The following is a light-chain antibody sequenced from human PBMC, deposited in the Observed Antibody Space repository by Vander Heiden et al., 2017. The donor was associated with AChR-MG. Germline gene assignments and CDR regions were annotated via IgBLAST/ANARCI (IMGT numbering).Light chain of an antibody. CDR2: AAS. CDR3: QQYGSSPFT. J-gene: IGKJ4*01. CDR1: QSVSSSY. V-gene: IGKV3-20*01. Sequence: EIVFTQSPGTLSLSPGERATLSCRASQSVSSSYVAWYQQTPGQAPRLLIYAASSRATGIPDRFSGSGSGTDFTLTISRLEPEDVAVYCCQQYGSSPFTFGGGTKVEIK.